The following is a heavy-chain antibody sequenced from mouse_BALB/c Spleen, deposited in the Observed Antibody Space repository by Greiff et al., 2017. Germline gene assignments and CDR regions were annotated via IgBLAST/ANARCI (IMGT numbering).Heavy chain of an antibody. V-gene: IGHV3-8*02. D-gene: IGHD2-4*01. CDR1: GDSITSGY. J-gene: IGHJ1*01. CDR2: ISYSGST. CDR3: ARSDYDYWYFDV. Sequence: EVQLVESGPSLVKPSQTLSLSCSVTGDSITSGYWNWIRKFPGNKLEYMGYISYSGSTYYNPSLKSRISITRDTSKNQYYLQLNSVTTEDTATYYCARSDYDYWYFDVWGAGTTVTVSS.